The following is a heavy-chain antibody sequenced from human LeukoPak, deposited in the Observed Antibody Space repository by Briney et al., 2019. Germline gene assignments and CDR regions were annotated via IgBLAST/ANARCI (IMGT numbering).Heavy chain of an antibody. V-gene: IGHV3-21*04. J-gene: IGHJ6*03. CDR1: GFTFSSYS. D-gene: IGHD2-2*01. CDR3: AHSAQLPNIVVVPANYYYYYMDV. Sequence: GGSLRLSCAASGFTFSSYSMNWVRQAPGKGLGWVSSISSSSSYIYYADSVKGRFTISRDNAKNSLYLQMNSLRAEDTAVYYCAHSAQLPNIVVVPANYYYYYMDVWGKGTTVTVSS. CDR2: ISSSSSYI.